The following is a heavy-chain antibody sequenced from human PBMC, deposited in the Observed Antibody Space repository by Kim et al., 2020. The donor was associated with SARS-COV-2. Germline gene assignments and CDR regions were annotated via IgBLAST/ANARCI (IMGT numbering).Heavy chain of an antibody. Sequence: SETLSLTCTVSGGSISSGGYYWSWIRQHPGKGLEWIGYIYYSGSTYYNPSLKSRVTISVDTSKNQFSLELSSVTAADTAVYYCARERTYDSSGFFDYWGQGTLVTVSS. CDR2: IYYSGST. D-gene: IGHD3-22*01. J-gene: IGHJ4*02. CDR1: GGSISSGGYY. V-gene: IGHV4-31*03. CDR3: ARERTYDSSGFFDY.